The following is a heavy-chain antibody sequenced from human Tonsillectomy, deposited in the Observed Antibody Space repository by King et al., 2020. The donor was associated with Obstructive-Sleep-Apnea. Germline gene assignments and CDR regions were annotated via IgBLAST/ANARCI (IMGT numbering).Heavy chain of an antibody. D-gene: IGHD5-18*01. J-gene: IGHJ3*02. CDR2: ISYDGSNK. CDR1: GFTFSSYA. Sequence: GGGGGQPGGSLRLSCAASGFTFSSYAMHWVRQAPGKGLEWVAVISYDGSNKYYADSVKGRFTISRDNSKNTLYLQMNSLRAEDTAVYYCAADLQGTAMVTGGAFEIWGQGTLATVSS. CDR3: AADLQGTAMVTGGAFEI. V-gene: IGHV3-30*04.